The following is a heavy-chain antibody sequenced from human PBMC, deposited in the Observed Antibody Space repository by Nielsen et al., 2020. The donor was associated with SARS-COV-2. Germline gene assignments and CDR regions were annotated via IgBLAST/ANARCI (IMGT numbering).Heavy chain of an antibody. J-gene: IGHJ4*02. Sequence: GASLKISCAASGFTFSDYYMSWIRLAPGKGLEWVSYISSSGSTIYYADSVKGRFTISRDNAKNSLYLQMNSLRAEDTAVYYCAREGYYDRGFDYWGQGTLVTVSS. D-gene: IGHD3-22*01. V-gene: IGHV3-11*01. CDR1: GFTFSDYY. CDR2: ISSSGSTI. CDR3: AREGYYDRGFDY.